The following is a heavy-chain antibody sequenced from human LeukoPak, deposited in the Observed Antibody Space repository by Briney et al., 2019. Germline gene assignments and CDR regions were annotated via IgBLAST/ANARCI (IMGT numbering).Heavy chain of an antibody. CDR2: IYSGGST. V-gene: IGHV3-66*01. CDR3: AREQTFPYFDS. D-gene: IGHD3-16*01. Sequence: GGSLRLSCTASGFTFSSYWMSWVRQAPGKGLEWVSVIYSGGSTDYADSVKGRFTISRDNSKNTLYLQMNSLRAEDTAVYYCAREQTFPYFDSWGQGTLVTVSS. J-gene: IGHJ4*02. CDR1: GFTFSSYW.